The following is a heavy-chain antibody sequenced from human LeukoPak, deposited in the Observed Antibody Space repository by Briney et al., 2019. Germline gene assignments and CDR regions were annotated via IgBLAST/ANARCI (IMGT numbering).Heavy chain of an antibody. CDR2: IFYSGST. CDR1: GGSISSYY. J-gene: IGHJ4*02. V-gene: IGHV4-59*08. D-gene: IGHD3-10*01. CDR3: ARLFRSGSYYTSLDY. Sequence: SETLSLTCTVSGGSISSYYWSWIRQPPGKGLEWIGYIFYSGSTNYNPSLKSRVTISVDTSKNQFSLNLSSVTAADTAVYYCARLFRSGSYYTSLDYWGQGTLVTVSS.